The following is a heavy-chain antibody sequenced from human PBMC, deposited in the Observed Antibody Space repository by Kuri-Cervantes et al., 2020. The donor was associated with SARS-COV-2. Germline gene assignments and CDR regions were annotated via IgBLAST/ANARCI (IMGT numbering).Heavy chain of an antibody. Sequence: GGSLRLSCAASGFTFSSYAMSWVRQAPGKGLEWVSVVYTTGNTYYADSVKGRFTISRDNSKNTVYLQMSSLRGDDTAVYYCARDSIFWSGSDYWGQGTLVTVSS. J-gene: IGHJ4*02. CDR2: VYTTGNT. D-gene: IGHD3-3*01. CDR3: ARDSIFWSGSDY. V-gene: IGHV3-66*03. CDR1: GFTFSSYA.